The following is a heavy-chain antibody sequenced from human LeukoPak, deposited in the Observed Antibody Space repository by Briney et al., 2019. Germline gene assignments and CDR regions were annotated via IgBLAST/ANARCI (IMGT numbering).Heavy chain of an antibody. V-gene: IGHV3-48*01. Sequence: GGSLRLSCAASGFTFSSYSMNWVRQAPGKGLEWVSYISSSSSTIYYADSVKGRFTISRDNAKNSLYLQMNSLRAEDTAMYYCARGEAVALFDYWGQGTLVTVSS. CDR3: ARGEAVALFDY. D-gene: IGHD6-19*01. CDR1: GFTFSSYS. J-gene: IGHJ4*02. CDR2: ISSSSSTI.